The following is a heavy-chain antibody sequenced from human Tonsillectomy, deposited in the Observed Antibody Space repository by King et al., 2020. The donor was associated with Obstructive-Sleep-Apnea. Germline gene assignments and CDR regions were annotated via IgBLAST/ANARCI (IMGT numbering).Heavy chain of an antibody. J-gene: IGHJ4*02. V-gene: IGHV3-7*01. CDR1: GFTFSAYL. CDR2: IKADGSEK. CDR3: ARDVSTGAFDY. D-gene: IGHD1-1*01. Sequence: VQLVESGGGLVQPGGSLRLSCAASGFTFSAYLMSWVRPAPGKGLEGVASIKADGSEKYYVDSVKGRFTISRDNAKSSLYLQMNSLRAEDTTLYYCARDVSTGAFDYWGQGTLVTVSS.